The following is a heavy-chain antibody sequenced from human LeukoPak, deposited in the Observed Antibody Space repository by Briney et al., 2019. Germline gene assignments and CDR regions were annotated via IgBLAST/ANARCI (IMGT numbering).Heavy chain of an antibody. CDR2: ISYDGSNK. J-gene: IGHJ4*02. CDR3: ASLYSSSSGPFDY. Sequence: PRGSLRLSCAASGFTFSSYAMHWVRQAPGKGLEWVAVISYDGSNKYYADSVKGRFTISRDNSKNTLYLQMNSLRAEDTAVYYCASLYSSSSGPFDYWGQGTLVTVSS. D-gene: IGHD6-6*01. V-gene: IGHV3-30*01. CDR1: GFTFSSYA.